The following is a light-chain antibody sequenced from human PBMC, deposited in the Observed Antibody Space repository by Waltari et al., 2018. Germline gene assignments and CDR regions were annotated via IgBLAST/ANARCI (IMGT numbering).Light chain of an antibody. CDR3: QQYYSAPLT. CDR2: WAS. CDR1: QSVLSSSNNKNY. Sequence: DIVMTQSPDSLAVSLGERATINCKSSQSVLSSSNNKNYLVWYQQKPGQPPKLLVYWASTRESGVADRFSGSGAGTDVTLTISSIQAEDVAVYYCQQYYSAPLTFGGGTKVEIK. V-gene: IGKV4-1*01. J-gene: IGKJ4*01.